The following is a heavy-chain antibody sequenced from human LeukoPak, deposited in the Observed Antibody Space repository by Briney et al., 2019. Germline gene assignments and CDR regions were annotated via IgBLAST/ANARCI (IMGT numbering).Heavy chain of an antibody. J-gene: IGHJ4*02. V-gene: IGHV4-59*01. Sequence: PSETLSLTCTVSGGSISSYYWSWIRQPPGKGLEWIGYISYSGSTNYNPSLKSRVTISVDTSNNQFSLRLRSVTAADTAVYYCARARSPGIAAAATWFFDYWGQGTLVTVSS. CDR2: ISYSGST. D-gene: IGHD6-13*01. CDR1: GGSISSYY. CDR3: ARARSPGIAAAATWFFDY.